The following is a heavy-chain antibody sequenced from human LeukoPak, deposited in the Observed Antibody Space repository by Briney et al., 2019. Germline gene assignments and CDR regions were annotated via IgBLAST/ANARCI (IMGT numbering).Heavy chain of an antibody. CDR1: GYTFTSYG. D-gene: IGHD6-19*01. Sequence: GASVKVSCKASGYTFTSYGISWVRQAPGQGLEWMGWINPNSGGTNYAQKFQGWVTMTRDTSISTAYMELSSLRSEDTAVYYCARAGLQQWLATTWGQGTLVTVSS. CDR2: INPNSGGT. J-gene: IGHJ5*02. CDR3: ARAGLQQWLATT. V-gene: IGHV1-2*04.